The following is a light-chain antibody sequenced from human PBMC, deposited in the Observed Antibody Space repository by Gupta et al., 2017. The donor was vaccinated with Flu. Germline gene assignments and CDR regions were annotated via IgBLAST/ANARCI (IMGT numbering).Light chain of an antibody. V-gene: IGLV2-11*01. Sequence: QYAPTQPRSVSGSPGQSVPIPCTGTSNDVGVSNRVSWYEQLPGKAPKLILYGVTERPSGVPDRCSGSKSGNTASRTISGLQADDEADYYCASHAGRVTWVFGTGTTVTVL. CDR1: SNDVGVSNR. CDR3: ASHAGRVTWV. CDR2: GVT. J-gene: IGLJ1*01.